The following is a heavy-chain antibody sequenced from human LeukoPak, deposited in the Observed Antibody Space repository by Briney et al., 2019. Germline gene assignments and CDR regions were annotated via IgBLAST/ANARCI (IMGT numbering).Heavy chain of an antibody. CDR1: GYTFTSYG. CDR3: ARSRGIYCSGGSCYVDWFDP. J-gene: IGHJ5*02. V-gene: IGHV1-18*01. D-gene: IGHD2-15*01. CDR2: ISAYNGNT. Sequence: ASVKVSCKASGYTFTSYGISWVRQAPGQGLEWMGWISAYNGNTDYAQKLQGRVTMTTDTSTSTAYMELRSLRSDDTAVYCCARSRGIYCSGGSCYVDWFDPWGQGTLVTVSS.